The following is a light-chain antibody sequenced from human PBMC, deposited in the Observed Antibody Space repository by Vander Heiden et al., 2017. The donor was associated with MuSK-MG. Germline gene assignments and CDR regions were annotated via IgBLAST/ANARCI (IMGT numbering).Light chain of an antibody. CDR3: CSYAGSSTQV. J-gene: IGLJ1*01. V-gene: IGLV2-23*02. CDR2: EVS. Sequence: QSALTQPASVSGSPGQSLTISCTGTSSDVGSYNLVSWYQQHPGKAPKLMIYEVSKRPSGVSNRFSGSKSGNTASLTISGLQAEDEADYYCCSYAGSSTQVFGTGTKVTVL. CDR1: SSDVGSYNL.